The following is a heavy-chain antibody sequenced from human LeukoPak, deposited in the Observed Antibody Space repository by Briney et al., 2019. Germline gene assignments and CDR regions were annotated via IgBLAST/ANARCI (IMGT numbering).Heavy chain of an antibody. CDR2: ISYDGSNK. Sequence: PGGSLRLSCAASGFTFSSYGMHWVRQAPGKGLEWVAVISYDGSNKYYADSVKGRFTISRDNSKNTLYLQMNSLRAEDTAVYYCAKAHPNSYGFDYWGQGTLVTVSS. J-gene: IGHJ4*02. CDR1: GFTFSSYG. D-gene: IGHD5-18*01. CDR3: AKAHPNSYGFDY. V-gene: IGHV3-30*18.